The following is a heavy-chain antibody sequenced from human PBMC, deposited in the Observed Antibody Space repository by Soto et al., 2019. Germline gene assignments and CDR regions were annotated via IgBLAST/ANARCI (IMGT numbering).Heavy chain of an antibody. Sequence: PSETLSLTCSVSGGSINSYWWSWIRQPAGKGLEWIGRFYSSGTTDYNPSLNSRATMSVETSKNQFSLKLTSVTAADTAVYYCARDIGSYAYAEGYWGQGIQVTVSS. CDR3: ARDIGSYAYAEGY. J-gene: IGHJ4*02. CDR2: FYSSGTT. V-gene: IGHV4-4*07. D-gene: IGHD2-2*01. CDR1: GGSINSYW.